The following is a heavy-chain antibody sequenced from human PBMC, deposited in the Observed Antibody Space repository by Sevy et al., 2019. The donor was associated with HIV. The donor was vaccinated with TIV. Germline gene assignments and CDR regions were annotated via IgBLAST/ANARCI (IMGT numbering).Heavy chain of an antibody. V-gene: IGHV3-48*02. J-gene: IGHJ6*04. Sequence: GGSLRLSCAASGFTFRNYAMSWVRQAPGKGLEWLSYISSNSNNIYYADSVKGRFTISRDSAKNSLYLQMNSLRDEDTAVYYCARVGVWGNGTTVTVSS. CDR2: ISSNSNNI. CDR1: GFTFRNYA. CDR3: ARVGV.